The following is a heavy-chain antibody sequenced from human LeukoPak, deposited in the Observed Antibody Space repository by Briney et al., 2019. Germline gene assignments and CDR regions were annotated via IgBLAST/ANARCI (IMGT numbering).Heavy chain of an antibody. J-gene: IGHJ4*02. V-gene: IGHV3-48*03. CDR2: ISSSGSTI. CDR1: GFTFSSYE. CDR3: ARVGALSSSWLLY. Sequence: GGSLRLSCAASGFTFSSYEMNWVRQAPGKGLEWVTYISSSGSTIYYADSVRGRFTISRDNAKNSLYLQMNSLRAEDTAVYFCARVGALSSSWLLYWGQGTLVTVSS. D-gene: IGHD6-13*01.